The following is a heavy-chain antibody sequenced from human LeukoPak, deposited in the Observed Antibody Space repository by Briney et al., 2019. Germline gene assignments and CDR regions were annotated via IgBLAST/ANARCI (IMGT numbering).Heavy chain of an antibody. V-gene: IGHV3-20*03. CDR2: ITWNVGSP. J-gene: IGHJ3*01. D-gene: IGHD4-17*01. CDR1: GLTFDEFA. CDR3: ARIKTVTFYLDAFDF. Sequence: GGSLRLSFAASGLTFDEFAMGWVCQVPGKRLWWISGITWNVGSPGSADSVKGGLTYSRDNVKNCLHWQMNSLLAENRACVYCARIKTVTFYLDAFDFWGQGTMVTVSS.